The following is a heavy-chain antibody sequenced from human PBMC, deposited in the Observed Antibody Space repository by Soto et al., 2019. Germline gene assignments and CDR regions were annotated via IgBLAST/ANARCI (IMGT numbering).Heavy chain of an antibody. V-gene: IGHV3-23*01. CDR2: ISANDVGT. Sequence: PVGSLRLSCEASGFTLRNYAMTWIRQAPGKGLEWVSLISANDVGTYYAESVKTRFTISTDQSRNTVYLQMDSLRADDTAIYYCAKAKNDYNWDNRPPFDYWGQGILVTVPS. CDR1: GFTLRNYA. D-gene: IGHD1-20*01. CDR3: AKAKNDYNWDNRPPFDY. J-gene: IGHJ4*02.